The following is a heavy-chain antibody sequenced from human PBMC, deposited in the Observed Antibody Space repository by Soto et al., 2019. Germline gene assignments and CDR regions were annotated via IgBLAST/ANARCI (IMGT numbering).Heavy chain of an antibody. CDR1: GYTFTGYY. CDR2: INPNSGGA. J-gene: IGHJ4*02. V-gene: IGHV1-2*02. D-gene: IGHD1-26*01. Sequence: ASVKVSCKASGYTFTGYYLHWVRQAPGQGLEWMGWINPNSGGANYAQKFQGRVTMTRDTSISTAYLELSRLRSDDSAVYYCARDEIVGDKSRDFFDYWGQGALVTVSS. CDR3: ARDEIVGDKSRDFFDY.